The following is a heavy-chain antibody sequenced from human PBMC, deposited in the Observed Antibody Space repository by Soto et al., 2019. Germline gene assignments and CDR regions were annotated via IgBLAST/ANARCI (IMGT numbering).Heavy chain of an antibody. D-gene: IGHD7-27*01. V-gene: IGHV4-39*01. CDR3: ARHRTPHLATGDGPSGDWFDP. Sequence: SETLSLTCTVSGGSISSSSYYWGWIRQPPGKGLEWIGSIYYSGSTYYNPSLKSRVTISVDTSKNQFSLKLSSVTAADTAVYYCARHRTPHLATGDGPSGDWFDPWGQGTLVTVPQ. CDR2: IYYSGST. J-gene: IGHJ5*02. CDR1: GGSISSSSYY.